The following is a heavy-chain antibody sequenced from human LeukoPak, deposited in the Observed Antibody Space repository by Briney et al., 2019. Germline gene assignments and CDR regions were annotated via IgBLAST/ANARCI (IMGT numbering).Heavy chain of an antibody. CDR3: ARMREYSGNSYPNFDY. CDR2: ITGGGGTT. J-gene: IGHJ4*02. Sequence: GGSLRLSCAASGFTFSSCAMSWVRLAPGKGLEWVSTITGGGGTTYYADSVKGRFTISRDTSKNTLFLQMNSLRAEDTAVYYCARMREYSGNSYPNFDYWGQGTLVTVSS. CDR1: GFTFSSCA. V-gene: IGHV3-23*01. D-gene: IGHD1-26*01.